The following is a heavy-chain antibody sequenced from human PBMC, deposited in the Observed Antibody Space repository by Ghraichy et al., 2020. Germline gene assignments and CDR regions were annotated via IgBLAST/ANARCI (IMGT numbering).Heavy chain of an antibody. J-gene: IGHJ4*02. CDR1: GFTFSDYY. V-gene: IGHV3-11*04. D-gene: IGHD4-17*01. CDR2: ISSSGSTI. Sequence: GESLNISCAASGFTFSDYYMSWIRQAPGKGLEWVSYISSSGSTIYYADSVKGRFTISRDNAKNSLYLQMNSLRAEDTAVFYRARRRVGDYTIDYWGQGTLVTVSS. CDR3: ARRRVGDYTIDY.